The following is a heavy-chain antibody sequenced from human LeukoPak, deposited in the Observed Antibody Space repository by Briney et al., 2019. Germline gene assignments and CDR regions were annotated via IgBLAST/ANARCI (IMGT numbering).Heavy chain of an antibody. Sequence: SETLSLTCTVSGSSISSGDYYWSWIRQPPRKGLEWIGSIYHSGSTYYNPSLKSRVTISVDTSKNQFSLKLSSVTAADTAVYYCARDLDYGGTLYFDYWGQGTLVTVSS. CDR1: GSSISSGDYY. J-gene: IGHJ4*02. V-gene: IGHV4-30-4*01. CDR2: IYHSGST. CDR3: ARDLDYGGTLYFDY. D-gene: IGHD4-23*01.